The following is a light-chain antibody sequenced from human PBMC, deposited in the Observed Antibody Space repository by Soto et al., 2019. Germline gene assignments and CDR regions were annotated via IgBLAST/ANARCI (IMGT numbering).Light chain of an antibody. Sequence: DIQMTQSPSTLSASVGDRVTITCRASQSISSWLAWYQQKPGKAPKLLIYKASSLESGVPSRFSGSGSGTEFTLTISSLQPDDFATYYCQHYVTSLITFGQGTKVDI. J-gene: IGKJ1*01. CDR1: QSISSW. V-gene: IGKV1-5*03. CDR2: KAS. CDR3: QHYVTSLIT.